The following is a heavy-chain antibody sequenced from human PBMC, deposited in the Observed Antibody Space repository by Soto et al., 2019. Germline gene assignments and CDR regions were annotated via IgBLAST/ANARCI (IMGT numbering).Heavy chain of an antibody. CDR1: GGSFGGYY. V-gene: IGHV4-34*01. CDR3: ASLGDYYGSGSYYSTYYYYGMDV. D-gene: IGHD3-10*01. CDR2: INHSGST. Sequence: SETLSVTCAVYGGSFGGYYWSWIRQPPGKGLEWIGEINHSGSTNYNPSLKSRVTISVDTSKNQFSLKLSSVTAAGTAGYYCASLGDYYGSGSYYSTYYYYGMDVWGQGTTVTV. J-gene: IGHJ6*02.